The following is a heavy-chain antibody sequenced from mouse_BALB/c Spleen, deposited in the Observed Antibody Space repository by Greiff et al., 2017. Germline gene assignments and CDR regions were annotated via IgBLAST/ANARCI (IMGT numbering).Heavy chain of an antibody. D-gene: IGHD2-14*01. CDR1: GFSLTSYG. CDR2: IWAGGST. V-gene: IGHV2-9*02. CDR3: ARDSYRPLDY. Sequence: VKLVESGPGLVAPSQSLSLTCTVSGFSLTSYGVYWVRQPPGKGLEWLGVIWAGGSTNYNSALMSRLSISKDNSKSQVFLKMNSLQTDDTAMYYCARDSYRPLDYWGQGTTLTVSS. J-gene: IGHJ2*01.